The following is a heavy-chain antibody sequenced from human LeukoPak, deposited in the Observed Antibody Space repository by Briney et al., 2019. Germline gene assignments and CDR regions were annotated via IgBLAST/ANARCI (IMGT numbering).Heavy chain of an antibody. CDR1: GFTFSSYG. CDR2: IRYDGSNK. V-gene: IGHV3-30*02. Sequence: GGSLRLSCAASGFTFSSYGMHWVRQAPGKGLEWVAFIRYDGSNKYYADSVKGRFTISRDNSENTLYLQMNSLRAEDTAVYYCAKDPSFRPGYFDYWGQGTLVTVS. J-gene: IGHJ4*02. CDR3: AKDPSFRPGYFDY.